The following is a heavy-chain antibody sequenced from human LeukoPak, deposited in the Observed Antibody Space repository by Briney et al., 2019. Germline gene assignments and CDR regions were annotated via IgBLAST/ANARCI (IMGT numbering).Heavy chain of an antibody. Sequence: GASAKVSCKASGYTFTSYYMHWVRQAPGQGLEWMGWINPNSGGTNYAQKFQGRVTMTRDTSISTAYMELSRLRSEDTAVYYCASREIIGKGFDPWGQGTLVTVSS. CDR2: INPNSGGT. V-gene: IGHV1-2*02. D-gene: IGHD3-16*02. J-gene: IGHJ5*02. CDR3: ASREIIGKGFDP. CDR1: GYTFTSYY.